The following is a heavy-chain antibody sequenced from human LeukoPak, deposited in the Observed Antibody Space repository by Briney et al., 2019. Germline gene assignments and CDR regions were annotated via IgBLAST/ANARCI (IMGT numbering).Heavy chain of an antibody. CDR1: GFTFSSYS. J-gene: IGHJ6*03. Sequence: NPGGSLRLSCAASGFTFSSYSMNWVRQAPGKGLEWVSSISSSSSYIYYADSVKGRFTISRDNAKNSLYLQMNSLRAEDTAVYYCARDLGYSSGWVYYYYMDVWGKGTTVTVSS. V-gene: IGHV3-21*01. CDR3: ARDLGYSSGWVYYYYMDV. CDR2: ISSSSSYI. D-gene: IGHD6-19*01.